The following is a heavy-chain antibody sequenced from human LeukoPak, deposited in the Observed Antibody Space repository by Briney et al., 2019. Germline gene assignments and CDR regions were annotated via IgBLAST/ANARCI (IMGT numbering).Heavy chain of an antibody. Sequence: GGSLRLSCAASGFTFSSYGMHWVRQAPGKGLEWVAVISYDGSNKYYADSVKGRFTISRDNSKNTLYLQMNSLRAEDTAVYYCAKDYRNIYYFDYWGQGTLVTVSS. CDR3: AKDYRNIYYFDY. CDR2: ISYDGSNK. J-gene: IGHJ4*02. V-gene: IGHV3-30*18. CDR1: GFTFSSYG. D-gene: IGHD3-16*02.